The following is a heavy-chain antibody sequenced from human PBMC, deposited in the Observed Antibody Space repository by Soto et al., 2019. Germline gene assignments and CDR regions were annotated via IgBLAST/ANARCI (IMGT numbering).Heavy chain of an antibody. CDR1: GFTFSSYE. V-gene: IGHV3-48*03. CDR3: TKEKSVMYSGYDAFDI. J-gene: IGHJ3*02. Sequence: PGGSLRLSCAASGFTFSSYEMDWVRQAPGKGLEWVAYISSSGYIMYADSVKGRFTISRDNADNSLYLQMNSRRAEDTAVYYCTKEKSVMYSGYDAFDIWGRGTMVTVSS. CDR2: ISSSGYI. D-gene: IGHD5-12*01.